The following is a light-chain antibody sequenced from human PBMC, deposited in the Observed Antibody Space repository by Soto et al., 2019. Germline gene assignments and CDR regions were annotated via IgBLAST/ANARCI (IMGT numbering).Light chain of an antibody. CDR2: GAS. Sequence: QLTQSPSSLSASVGDRVTITCRASQDISRYLAWYQQRAGKAPKLLIYGASTLQSGVPSRFSGSGSVTEFTLTISSLQPEDFATYHCQQLQSTPFTFGPGTTVDV. CDR3: QQLQSTPFT. CDR1: QDISRY. J-gene: IGKJ3*01. V-gene: IGKV1-9*01.